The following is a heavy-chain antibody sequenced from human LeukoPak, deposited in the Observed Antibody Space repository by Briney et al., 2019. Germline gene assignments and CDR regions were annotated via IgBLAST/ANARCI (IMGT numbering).Heavy chain of an antibody. CDR2: IYYSGNT. CDR1: GGSVSSGSYF. D-gene: IGHD6-19*01. J-gene: IGHJ4*02. Sequence: KPSETLSLTCTVSGGSVSSGSYFWSWIRQPPGKGLEWIGFIYYSGNTKYNPSLESRATIPVDTSKNQFSLKLTSLTTADTAVYYCARGGLSSGWNYWGRGALVTVSS. CDR3: ARGGLSSGWNY. V-gene: IGHV4-61*01.